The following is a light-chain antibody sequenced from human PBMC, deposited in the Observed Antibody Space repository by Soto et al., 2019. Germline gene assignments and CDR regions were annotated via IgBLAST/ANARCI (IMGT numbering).Light chain of an antibody. Sequence: QSVLTQPASVSGSPGQPITISCTGTSSDVGGYNYVSWYQQHPGKAPKVIIYEVSNRPSGVSNRFSGSKSGNTASLTISGLQAEDEADYYCSSYTRSDNYAFXTGTKITVL. CDR3: SSYTRSDNYA. CDR1: SSDVGGYNY. J-gene: IGLJ1*01. CDR2: EVS. V-gene: IGLV2-14*01.